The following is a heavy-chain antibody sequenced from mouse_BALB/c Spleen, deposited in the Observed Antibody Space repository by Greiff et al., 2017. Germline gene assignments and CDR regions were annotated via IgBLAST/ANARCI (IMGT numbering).Heavy chain of an antibody. CDR2: ISYSGST. D-gene: IGHD2-10*02. Sequence: EVQLQESGPSLVKPSQTLSLTCSVTGDSITCGYWNWIRKFPGNKLEYMGYISYSGSTYYNPSLKSRISITRDTSKNQYYLQLNSVTTEDTATYYCARKYGNSYYYAMDYWGQGTSVTVSS. CDR3: ARKYGNSYYYAMDY. CDR1: GDSITCGY. J-gene: IGHJ4*01. V-gene: IGHV3-8*02.